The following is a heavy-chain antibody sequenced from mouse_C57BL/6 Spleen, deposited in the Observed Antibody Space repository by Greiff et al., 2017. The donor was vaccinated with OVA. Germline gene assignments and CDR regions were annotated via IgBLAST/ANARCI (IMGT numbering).Heavy chain of an antibody. CDR3: ASAGGNCPYGYFDV. J-gene: IGHJ1*03. Sequence: EVQLQQSGPELVKPGASVKISCKASGYTFTDYYMNWVKQSHGKSLEWIGDINPNNGGTSYNPKFKGKATLTVDTSSSTAYMELRSLTSEDSAVYYGASAGGNCPYGYFDVWGKGTTLTVSS. CDR1: GYTFTDYY. CDR2: INPNNGGT. D-gene: IGHD2-1*01. V-gene: IGHV1-26*01.